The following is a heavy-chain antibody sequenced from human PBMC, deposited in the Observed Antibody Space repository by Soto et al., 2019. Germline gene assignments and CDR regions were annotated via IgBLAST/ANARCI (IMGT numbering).Heavy chain of an antibody. D-gene: IGHD4-17*01. CDR1: GGTFSLYA. CDR2: LIPIFGTA. CDR3: ASYGDPRYLKYYFDY. J-gene: IGHJ4*02. V-gene: IGHV1-69*01. Sequence: QVQLVQSGAAVKKPGPSVKVSCTASGGTFSLYAISWVRQAPGQGLEWMGGLIPIFGTANYAQKFKGKVTITGDEATSTAYMQLSSLRSEDTAVYYGASYGDPRYLKYYFDYWGQGTLVTVSS.